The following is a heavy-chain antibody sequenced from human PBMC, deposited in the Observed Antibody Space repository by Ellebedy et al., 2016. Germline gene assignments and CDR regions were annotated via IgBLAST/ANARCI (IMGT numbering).Heavy chain of an antibody. Sequence: GESLKISCAASGFTFSSYAMSWVRQAPGKGLEWVSAISGSGGSTYYADSVKGRFTISRDNSKNTLYLQMNGLRAEDTAVYYCAKPLGVAAWVLVTGIFDYWGQGTLVTVSS. CDR2: ISGSGGST. J-gene: IGHJ4*02. CDR3: AKPLGVAAWVLVTGIFDY. V-gene: IGHV3-23*01. D-gene: IGHD2-21*02. CDR1: GFTFSSYA.